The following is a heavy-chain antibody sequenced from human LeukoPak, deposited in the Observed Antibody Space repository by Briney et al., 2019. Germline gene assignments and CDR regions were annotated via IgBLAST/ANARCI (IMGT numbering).Heavy chain of an antibody. D-gene: IGHD3-22*01. CDR1: GGTFSSYA. V-gene: IGHV1-69*13. Sequence: SVKVSCKASGGTFSSYAISWVRQAPGEGLESMGGIIPIFGTANYAQKLQGRVTITADESTSTAYMELSSLRSEDTAVYYCARVIRYYDSSGYYPTGEYYFDYWGQGTLVTVSS. CDR3: ARVIRYYDSSGYYPTGEYYFDY. J-gene: IGHJ4*02. CDR2: IIPIFGTA.